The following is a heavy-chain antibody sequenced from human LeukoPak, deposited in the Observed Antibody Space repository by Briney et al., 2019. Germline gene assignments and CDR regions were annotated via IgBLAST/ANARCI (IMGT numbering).Heavy chain of an antibody. Sequence: GGSLRLSCAASGFTFSSYGMHWVRQAPGKGLEWVAFIRYDGSNKYYADSVKGRFTISRDNSKNTLYLQMNSLRAEDTAVYYCARDPTFYYYGSGSLRQTPNWFDPWGQGTLVTVSS. CDR3: ARDPTFYYYGSGSLRQTPNWFDP. D-gene: IGHD3-10*01. CDR1: GFTFSSYG. CDR2: IRYDGSNK. V-gene: IGHV3-30*02. J-gene: IGHJ5*02.